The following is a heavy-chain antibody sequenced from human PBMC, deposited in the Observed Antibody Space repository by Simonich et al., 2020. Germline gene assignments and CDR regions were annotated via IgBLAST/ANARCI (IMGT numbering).Heavy chain of an antibody. J-gene: IGHJ3*02. CDR3: ARHAGFAFDI. D-gene: IGHD6-13*01. CDR2: IYYSGGT. CDR1: GGSISSSSYY. Sequence: QLQLQESGPGLVKPSETLSLTCTVSGGSISSSSYYWGWIRQPPGKGLEWIGSIYYSGGTYYNPPLTSRVTRSVDTSKNQFSLKLSSVTAADTAVYYCARHAGFAFDIWGQGTMVTVSS. V-gene: IGHV4-39*01.